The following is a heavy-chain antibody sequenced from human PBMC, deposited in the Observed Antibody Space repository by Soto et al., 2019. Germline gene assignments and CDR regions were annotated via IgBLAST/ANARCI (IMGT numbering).Heavy chain of an antibody. CDR3: VKERADFVTVPHATSGMDV. D-gene: IGHD2-15*01. Sequence: GGSLRLSCTASGFTFNKFGMHWVRQTPGKGLEWVASLSYDGNHDFYADSVTGRLIISRDNSKNTLYLQVNTLTVDDTAVYYCVKERADFVTVPHATSGMDVWGPGTTGTVS. CDR2: LSYDGNHD. CDR1: GFTFNKFG. J-gene: IGHJ6*02. V-gene: IGHV3-30*18.